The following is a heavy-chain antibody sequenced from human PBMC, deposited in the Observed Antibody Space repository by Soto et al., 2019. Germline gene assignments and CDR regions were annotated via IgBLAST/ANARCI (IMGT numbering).Heavy chain of an antibody. CDR3: ARDYDSSGYPRYYFDY. V-gene: IGHV3-33*08. J-gene: IGHJ4*02. CDR2: IWYDGSNK. CDR1: GFTFNNYG. D-gene: IGHD3-22*01. Sequence: GGSLRLSCAASGFTFNNYGMHWVRQAPGKGLEWVAVIWYDGSNKYYADSVKGRFTISRDNSKNTLYLQMNSLRAEDTAVYYCARDYDSSGYPRYYFDYWGQGTLVTVSS.